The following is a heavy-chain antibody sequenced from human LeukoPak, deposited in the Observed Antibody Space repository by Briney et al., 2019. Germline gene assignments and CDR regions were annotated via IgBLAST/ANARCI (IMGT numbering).Heavy chain of an antibody. V-gene: IGHV3-21*01. CDR2: INTGSST. D-gene: IGHD2-15*01. Sequence: PGGSLRLSCAASGFTFSTYIMTWVRQAPGKGLEWVSSINTGSSTYYADTVKGRFTISRDNAKNSLYLQMNSLRVEDTAVYYCARGSFWGRGTLVTVSS. CDR1: GFTFSTYI. CDR3: ARGSF. J-gene: IGHJ4*02.